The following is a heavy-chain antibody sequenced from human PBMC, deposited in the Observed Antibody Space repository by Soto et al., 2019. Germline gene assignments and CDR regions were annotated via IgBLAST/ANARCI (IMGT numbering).Heavy chain of an antibody. CDR2: IYYSGST. CDR3: ARESRDSSGYRSLDY. V-gene: IGHV4-30-4*01. CDR1: GGSISSGDYY. J-gene: IGHJ4*02. Sequence: SSETLSLTCTVSGGSISSGDYYWSWIRQPPGKGLEWIGYIYYSGSTYYNPSLKSRVTISVDTSKNQFSLKLSSVTAADTAVYYCARESRDSSGYRSLDYWGQGTLVTVSS. D-gene: IGHD3-22*01.